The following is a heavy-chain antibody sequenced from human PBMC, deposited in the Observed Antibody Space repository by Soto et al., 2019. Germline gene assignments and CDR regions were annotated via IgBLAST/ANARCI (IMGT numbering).Heavy chain of an antibody. CDR1: GFTFSSYA. V-gene: IGHV3-30-3*01. CDR2: ISYDGSNK. Sequence: GGSLRLSCAASGFTFSSYAVHWVRQAPGKGLEWVAVISYDGSNKYYADSVKGRFTISRDNSKNTLYLQMNSLRAEDTAVYYCARCGYSGYDCQDYWGQGTLVTVS. J-gene: IGHJ4*02. CDR3: ARCGYSGYDCQDY. D-gene: IGHD5-12*01.